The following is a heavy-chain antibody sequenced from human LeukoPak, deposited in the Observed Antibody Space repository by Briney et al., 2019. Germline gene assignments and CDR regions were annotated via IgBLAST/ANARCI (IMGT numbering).Heavy chain of an antibody. Sequence: GGSLRLSCAASGFTFSSYGMHWVRQAPGKGLEWVAVISYDGSNKYYADSVKGRFTISRDNSKNTLYLQMNSLRAEDTAVYYCAKDGRTAIDYWGRGTLVTVSS. CDR3: AKDGRTAIDY. D-gene: IGHD2-21*02. V-gene: IGHV3-30*18. CDR2: ISYDGSNK. J-gene: IGHJ4*02. CDR1: GFTFSSYG.